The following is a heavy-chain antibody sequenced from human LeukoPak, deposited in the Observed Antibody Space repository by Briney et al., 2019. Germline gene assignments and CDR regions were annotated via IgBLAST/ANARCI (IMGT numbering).Heavy chain of an antibody. CDR1: GFTFSNYW. CDR3: ARIGYSSSSTDY. J-gene: IGHJ4*02. D-gene: IGHD6-13*01. V-gene: IGHV3-7*01. CDR2: INQDESVK. Sequence: GGSLRLSCAASGFTFSNYWMSWVRQAPGKGLEWVANINQDESVKYYVDSLKGRFTVSRDNAKNSLYLQMNSLRAEDTAMYYCARIGYSSSSTDYWGQGTLVTVSS.